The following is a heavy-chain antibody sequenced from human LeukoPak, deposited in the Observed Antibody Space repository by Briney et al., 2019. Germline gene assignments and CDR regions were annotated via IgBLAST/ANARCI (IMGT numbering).Heavy chain of an antibody. Sequence: TSSETPSLTCTVSGGSISSYYWSWIRQPPGKGLEWIGYIYYSGSTNYNPSLKSQVTISVDTSKNHFSLRLSSVTAADTAVYYCARQSIAARGYYYYMDVWGKGTTVTVSS. CDR1: GGSISSYY. CDR3: ARQSIAARGYYYYMDV. J-gene: IGHJ6*03. D-gene: IGHD6-6*01. CDR2: IYYSGST. V-gene: IGHV4-59*08.